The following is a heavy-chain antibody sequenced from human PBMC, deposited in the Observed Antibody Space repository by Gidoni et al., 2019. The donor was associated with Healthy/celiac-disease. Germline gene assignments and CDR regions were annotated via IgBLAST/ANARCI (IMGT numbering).Heavy chain of an antibody. V-gene: IGHV1-3*01. Sequence: QVQLVQSGAEVKKPGASVKVSCKASGYTFTSYAMHWVRQAPGQRLEWLGWINAGNGNTKYSQKFQGRVTITRDTSASTAYMELSSLRSEDTAVYYCASGGDYDFPYGMDVWGQGTTVTVSS. D-gene: IGHD3-3*01. J-gene: IGHJ6*02. CDR3: ASGGDYDFPYGMDV. CDR2: INAGNGNT. CDR1: GYTFTSYA.